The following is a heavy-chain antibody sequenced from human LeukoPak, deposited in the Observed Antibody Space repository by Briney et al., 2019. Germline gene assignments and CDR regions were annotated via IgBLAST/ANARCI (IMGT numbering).Heavy chain of an antibody. CDR1: GFTFSSYG. J-gene: IGHJ6*02. Sequence: PGRSLRLSCAASGFTFSSYGMHWVRQAPGKGLEWVAVISYDGSNKYYADSVEGRFTISRDNSKNTLYLQMNSLRAEDTAVYYCAKDRATVTYYYYYGMDVWGQGTTVTVSS. V-gene: IGHV3-30*18. CDR3: AKDRATVTYYYYYGMDV. D-gene: IGHD4-17*01. CDR2: ISYDGSNK.